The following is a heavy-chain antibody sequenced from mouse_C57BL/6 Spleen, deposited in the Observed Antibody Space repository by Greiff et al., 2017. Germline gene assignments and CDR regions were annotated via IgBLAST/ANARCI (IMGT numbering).Heavy chain of an antibody. D-gene: IGHD1-1*01. CDR2: IYPGNSDT. V-gene: IGHV1-5*01. J-gene: IGHJ4*01. Sequence: VQLKESGTVLARPGASVKMSCKTSGYTFTSYWMHWVKQRPGQGLEWIGAIYPGNSDTSYNQKFKGKAKLTAVPSASTAYMELSSLTNEDSAVYYCTRWVYYYGSSPYAMDYWGQGTSVTVSS. CDR1: GYTFTSYW. CDR3: TRWVYYYGSSPYAMDY.